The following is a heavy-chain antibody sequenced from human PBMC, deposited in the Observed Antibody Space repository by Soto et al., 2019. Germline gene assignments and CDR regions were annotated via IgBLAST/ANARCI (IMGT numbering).Heavy chain of an antibody. CDR1: GFTFSSYS. Sequence: GGSLRLSCAASGFTFSSYSMNWVRQAPGKGLEWVSSISSSSSYIYYADSVKGRFTISRDNAKNSLYLQMNSLRAEDTAVYYSERNQNLVAPFDYWGQGTLVTVSS. CDR2: ISSSSSYI. J-gene: IGHJ4*02. D-gene: IGHD2-15*01. CDR3: ERNQNLVAPFDY. V-gene: IGHV3-21*01.